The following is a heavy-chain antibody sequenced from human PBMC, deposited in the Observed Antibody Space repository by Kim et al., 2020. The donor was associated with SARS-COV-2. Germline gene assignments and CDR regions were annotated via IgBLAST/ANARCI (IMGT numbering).Heavy chain of an antibody. CDR2: INHSGRI. J-gene: IGHJ4*02. Sequence: SETLSLTCAVYGGSFSGYYWSWIRQPPGKGLEWIGEINHSGRINYNPSLKSRVTISEDTSKNQFSLKLSSVTAADTAVYYCGSRIVGDSAGDYWGQGTLV. CDR1: GGSFSGYY. CDR3: GSRIVGDSAGDY. D-gene: IGHD4-17*01. V-gene: IGHV4-34*01.